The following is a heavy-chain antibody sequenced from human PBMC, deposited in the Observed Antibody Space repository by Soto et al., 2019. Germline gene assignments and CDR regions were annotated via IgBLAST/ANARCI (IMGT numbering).Heavy chain of an antibody. D-gene: IGHD4-17*01. V-gene: IGHV3-23*01. Sequence: EVQLLESGGGLVQPGGSLRLSCAASGCTFSSYAMTWVRQAPGKGLEWVSAISGSGTNRYYADSVKGRFTISRDNSKNTLYLQMNSLRAEDTAVYYCAKDRVDYGDYRGLDYWGQGTLVTVSS. J-gene: IGHJ4*02. CDR1: GCTFSSYA. CDR2: ISGSGTNR. CDR3: AKDRVDYGDYRGLDY.